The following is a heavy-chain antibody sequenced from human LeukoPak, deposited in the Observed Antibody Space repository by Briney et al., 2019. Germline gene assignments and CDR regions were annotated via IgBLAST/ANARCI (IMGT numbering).Heavy chain of an antibody. J-gene: IGHJ3*02. CDR1: GYTFTSYG. CDR2: ISGYNGNT. D-gene: IGHD1-1*01. CDR3: AKRTGTTSAFDI. Sequence: ASVKVSCKASGYTFTSYGITWVRQAPGQELEWMGWISGYNGNTIYAQKFQGRVTMTTDTSTSTAYMELRSLRSDDTAVYYCAKRTGTTSAFDIWGQGTMVTVSS. V-gene: IGHV1-18*01.